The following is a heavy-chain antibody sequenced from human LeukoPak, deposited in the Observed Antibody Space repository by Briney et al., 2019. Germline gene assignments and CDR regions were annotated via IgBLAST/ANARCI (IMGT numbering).Heavy chain of an antibody. J-gene: IGHJ6*02. D-gene: IGHD4-17*01. CDR3: AADPYGDYGMDV. CDR2: IVVGSGNT. Sequence: SVKVSRKASGFTFTSSAMQWVRQARGQRLEWIGWIVVGSGNTNYAQKFQERVTITRDMSTSTAYMELSSLRSEDTAVYYCAADPYGDYGMDVWGQGTTVTVSS. CDR1: GFTFTSSA. V-gene: IGHV1-58*02.